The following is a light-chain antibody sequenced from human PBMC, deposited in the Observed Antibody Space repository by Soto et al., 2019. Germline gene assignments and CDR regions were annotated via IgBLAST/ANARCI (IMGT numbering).Light chain of an antibody. J-gene: IGKJ5*01. V-gene: IGKV3-11*01. CDR2: DAS. CDR3: QHPINWQIT. Sequence: EIVLTQSPAALSLSPGERATLSCMASQNINRYLAWYHQKPGQPPRLLIYDASTRATGIPARFSGSGSGTDFTLTITSTEPEDFAVHYCQHPINWQITFGQGTRLDIK. CDR1: QNINRY.